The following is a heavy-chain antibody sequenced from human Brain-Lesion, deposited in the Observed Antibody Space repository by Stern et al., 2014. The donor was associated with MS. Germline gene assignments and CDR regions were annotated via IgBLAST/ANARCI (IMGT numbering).Heavy chain of an antibody. J-gene: IGHJ4*02. CDR3: ATLSPGAGGNYYRHFDY. V-gene: IGHV1-24*01. D-gene: IGHD1-26*01. CDR2: FDPEDGGT. CDR1: GYTLTELS. Sequence: VQLEESGAEVQKPGASVKVSCKVSGYTLTELSMHWVRQAPRKGLEWMGGFDPEDGGTIYAQKFQGRVTMTEDTSTDTAYMELSSLRSEDTAVYYCATLSPGAGGNYYRHFDYWGQGTLVTVSS.